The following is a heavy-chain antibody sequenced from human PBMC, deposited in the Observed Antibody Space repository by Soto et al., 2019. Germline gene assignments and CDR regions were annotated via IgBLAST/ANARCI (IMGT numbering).Heavy chain of an antibody. CDR2: ISYDGSNK. Sequence: GGSLRLSCAASGFTFSSYGMHWVRQAPGKGLEWVAVISYDGSNKYYADSVKGRFTISRDNSKNTLYLQMNSLRAEDTAVYYCAKDGVDTAMVADYYYGMDVWGQGTTVTVSS. CDR1: GFTFSSYG. D-gene: IGHD5-18*01. CDR3: AKDGVDTAMVADYYYGMDV. V-gene: IGHV3-30*18. J-gene: IGHJ6*02.